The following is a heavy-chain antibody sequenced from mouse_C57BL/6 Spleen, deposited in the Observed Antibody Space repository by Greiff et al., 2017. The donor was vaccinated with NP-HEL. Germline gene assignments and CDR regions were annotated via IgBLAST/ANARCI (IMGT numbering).Heavy chain of an antibody. V-gene: IGHV1-72*01. J-gene: IGHJ4*01. Sequence: QVQLQQSGAELVKPGASVKLSCKASGYTFTSYWMHWVKQRPGRGLEWIGRIDPNSGGTKYNEKFKSKATLTVETPSSTAYMQRSSLTSEDSAVYYCAIPNYGSSVGAMDYWGQGTSVTVSA. CDR1: GYTFTSYW. D-gene: IGHD1-1*01. CDR2: IDPNSGGT. CDR3: AIPNYGSSVGAMDY.